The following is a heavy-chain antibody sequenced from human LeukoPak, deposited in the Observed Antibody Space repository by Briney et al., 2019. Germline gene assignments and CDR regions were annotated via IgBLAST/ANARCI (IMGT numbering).Heavy chain of an antibody. J-gene: IGHJ6*02. V-gene: IGHV4-34*01. CDR1: GGSFSGYY. D-gene: IGHD5-18*01. Sequence: SETLSLTCAVYGGSFSGYYWSWIRQPPGQGLGWIGEINHRGSTNYNPYLESRVTISVDTSNNHFCRKVSSLTAPDAAVYHCARGMGAPLRGYSPRGKYGMDVWGQGTTVTVSS. CDR2: INHRGST. CDR3: ARGMGAPLRGYSPRGKYGMDV.